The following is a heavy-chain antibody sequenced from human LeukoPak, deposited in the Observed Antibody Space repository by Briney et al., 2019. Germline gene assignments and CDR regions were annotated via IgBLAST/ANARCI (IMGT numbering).Heavy chain of an antibody. J-gene: IGHJ3*02. V-gene: IGHV4-59*01. CDR1: GGSISSYY. CDR2: IYYSGST. Sequence: SETLSLTCAVYGGSISSYYWSWIRQPPGKGLEWIGYIYYSGSTNYNPSLKSRVTISVDTSKNQFSLKLSSVTAADTAVYYCARAGDLGAFDIWGQGTMVTVSS. D-gene: IGHD3-16*01. CDR3: ARAGDLGAFDI.